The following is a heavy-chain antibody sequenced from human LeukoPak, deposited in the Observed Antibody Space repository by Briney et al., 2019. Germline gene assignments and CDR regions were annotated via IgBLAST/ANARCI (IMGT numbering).Heavy chain of an antibody. D-gene: IGHD3-22*01. J-gene: IGHJ2*01. CDR1: GFTFSSYE. CDR3: ARDEGSYYDSSGYPLKYFDL. CDR2: INSDGSST. Sequence: GSLRLSCAASGFTFSSYEMNWVRQAPGKGLVWVSRINSDGSSTSYADSVKGRFTISRDNAKNTLYLQMNSLRAEDTAVYYCARDEGSYYDSSGYPLKYFDLWGRGTLVTVSS. V-gene: IGHV3-74*01.